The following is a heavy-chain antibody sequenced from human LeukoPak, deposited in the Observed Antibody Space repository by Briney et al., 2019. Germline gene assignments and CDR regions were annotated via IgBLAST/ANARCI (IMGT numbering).Heavy chain of an antibody. CDR3: ARDRNYDFWSGTTRDAFDI. J-gene: IGHJ3*02. CDR1: GFTFSSYS. V-gene: IGHV3-21*01. CDR2: ISSSSSYI. D-gene: IGHD3-3*01. Sequence: GGSLRLSCAASGFTFSSYSTNWVRQAPGKGLEWVSSISSSSSYIYYADSVKGRFTISRDNAKNSLYLQMNSLRAEDTAVYYCARDRNYDFWSGTTRDAFDIWGQGTMVTVSS.